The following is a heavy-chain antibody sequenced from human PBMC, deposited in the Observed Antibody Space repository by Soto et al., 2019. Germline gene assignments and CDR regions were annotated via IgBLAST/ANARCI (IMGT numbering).Heavy chain of an antibody. CDR3: AKGHRRYDSSGYYYD. V-gene: IGHV4-34*01. Sequence: SETLSLTCAVYGDYFSGYYWTWIRQPPGKGLEWIGEIHDSGSTNYNPSLKSRVTISVDTSKNQFSLKLTSVTAADTALYYCAKGHRRYDSSGYYYDWGPGTLVTVSS. D-gene: IGHD3-22*01. J-gene: IGHJ4*02. CDR2: IHDSGST. CDR1: GDYFSGYY.